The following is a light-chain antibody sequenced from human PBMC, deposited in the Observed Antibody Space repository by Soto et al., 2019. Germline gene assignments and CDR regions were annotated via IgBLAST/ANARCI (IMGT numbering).Light chain of an antibody. V-gene: IGKV1-17*03. CDR1: QDISNY. Sequence: DIQMTQSPSAMSASLGDRVTITCRASQDISNYLAWFQQKPGKVPKRLIYGASRLQSGVPSRFSGSGSGTEFTLTISSLQPEDFATYYCLQHNSYPLTFGGGTKVEI. J-gene: IGKJ4*01. CDR2: GAS. CDR3: LQHNSYPLT.